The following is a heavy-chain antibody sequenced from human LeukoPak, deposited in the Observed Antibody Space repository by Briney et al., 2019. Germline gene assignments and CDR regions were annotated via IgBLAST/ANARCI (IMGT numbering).Heavy chain of an antibody. V-gene: IGHV1-8*01. CDR1: GYPFTSHD. J-gene: IGHJ4*02. Sequence: ASVKVSCKASGYPFTSHDINWVRQATGQGLEWMGWINPTSGNSGSAQNFQGRVTMTTSNSINTAYLELSSLVSDDTAVYYCARDVEVCRIGACYWTTFDCWGQGTLVTVSS. D-gene: IGHD2-21*02. CDR3: ARDVEVCRIGACYWTTFDC. CDR2: INPTSGNS.